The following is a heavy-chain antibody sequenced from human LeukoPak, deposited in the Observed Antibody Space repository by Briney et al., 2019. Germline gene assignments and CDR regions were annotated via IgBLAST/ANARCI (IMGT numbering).Heavy chain of an antibody. CDR3: ARGRGFWSGSRHDY. V-gene: IGHV4-34*01. Sequence: KPSETLSLTCAVYGGSLSGYYWSWIRQPPGKGLEWIGEINHSKSTNYSPSLKRRVTISVDTSKNQFSLKLSSVTAADTAVYYCARGRGFWSGSRHDYWGQGTLVTVSS. D-gene: IGHD3-3*01. J-gene: IGHJ4*02. CDR1: GGSLSGYY. CDR2: INHSKST.